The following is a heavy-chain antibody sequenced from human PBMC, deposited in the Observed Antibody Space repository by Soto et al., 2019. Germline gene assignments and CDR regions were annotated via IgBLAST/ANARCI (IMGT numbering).Heavy chain of an antibody. Sequence: QLQLQESGPGLVKPSETLSLTCTVSGGSISSSSYYWGWIRQPPGKGLEWIGSIYYSGSTYYNPSLKSRVTISVDTSKNQFSLKLSSVTAADTAVYYCARRKGMATIYFDYWGQGTLVTVSS. D-gene: IGHD5-12*01. CDR2: IYYSGST. CDR1: GGSISSSSYY. V-gene: IGHV4-39*01. J-gene: IGHJ4*02. CDR3: ARRKGMATIYFDY.